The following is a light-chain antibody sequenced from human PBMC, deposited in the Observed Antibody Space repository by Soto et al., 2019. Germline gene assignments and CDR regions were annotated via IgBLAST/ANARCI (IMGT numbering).Light chain of an antibody. CDR3: QQYRNSPALT. V-gene: IGKV3-20*01. J-gene: IGKJ4*01. Sequence: EIVLTQSPGTLSLSPGERATLSCRASQSVSSSYLAWYQQKPGQARRLLIYGASSRATCIPDRFSGSGSGTDFTLTISRLEPEDFAVYYCQQYRNSPALTFDRGTKVEIK. CDR2: GAS. CDR1: QSVSSSY.